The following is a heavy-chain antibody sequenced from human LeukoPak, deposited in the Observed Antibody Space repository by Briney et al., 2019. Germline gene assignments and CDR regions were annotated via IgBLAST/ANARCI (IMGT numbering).Heavy chain of an antibody. CDR3: ARLNFGSEDY. V-gene: IGHV1-18*01. D-gene: IGHD3-10*01. CDR2: ISAYNGNT. Sequence: ASVKDSCKTSGYTFTSYGISGVRQAPGQDLEWMGWISAYNGNTNYAQNFQGRVTVTTETSTSTAYMELRSLRFDETAVYYCARLNFGSEDYWGQGTLVTVSS. CDR1: GYTFTSYG. J-gene: IGHJ4*02.